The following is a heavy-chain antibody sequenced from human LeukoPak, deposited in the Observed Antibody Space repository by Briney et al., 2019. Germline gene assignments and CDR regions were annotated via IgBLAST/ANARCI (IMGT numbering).Heavy chain of an antibody. CDR1: GFIVSTNY. V-gene: IGHV3-66*01. Sequence: GGSLRLSCVASGFIVSTNYMSWVRQAPGKGLGWVSVIFRGDGTYHADSVKGRFTISRDSSKNTVYLQISSLTAEDTAVYYCVKEVPGTTIYHWGQGTLVTVSS. J-gene: IGHJ4*02. CDR2: IFRGDGT. D-gene: IGHD4-11*01. CDR3: VKEVPGTTIYH.